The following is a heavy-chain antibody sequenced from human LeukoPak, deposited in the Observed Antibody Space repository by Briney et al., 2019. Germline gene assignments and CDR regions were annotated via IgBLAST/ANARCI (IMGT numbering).Heavy chain of an antibody. V-gene: IGHV1-2*02. CDR1: GYTFTSYG. J-gene: IGHJ4*02. CDR2: INPNSGGT. Sequence: ASVKVSCKASGYTFTSYGISWVRQAPGQGLEWMGWINPNSGGTNYAQKFQGRVTMTRDTSISTAYMELSRLRSDDTAVYYCARDYMEEYLEMATGGLGYWGQGTLVTVSS. CDR3: ARDYMEEYLEMATGGLGY. D-gene: IGHD5-24*01.